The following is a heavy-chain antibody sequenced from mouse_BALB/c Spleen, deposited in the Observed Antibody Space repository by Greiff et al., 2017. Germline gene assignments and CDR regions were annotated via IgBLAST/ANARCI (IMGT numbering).Heavy chain of an antibody. Sequence: QVQLQQSGAELMKPGASVKISCKATGYTFSSYWIEWVKQRPGHGLEWIGEILPGSGSTNYNEKFKGKATFTADTFSNTAYMQLSSLTSEDSAVYYCARNYYGNYDYYAMDYWGQGTSVTVSS. V-gene: IGHV1-9*01. CDR3: ARNYYGNYDYYAMDY. CDR1: GYTFSSYW. J-gene: IGHJ4*01. D-gene: IGHD2-1*01. CDR2: ILPGSGST.